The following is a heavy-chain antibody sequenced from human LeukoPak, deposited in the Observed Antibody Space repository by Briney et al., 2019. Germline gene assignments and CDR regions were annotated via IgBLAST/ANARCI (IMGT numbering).Heavy chain of an antibody. CDR2: MSYDGSNK. D-gene: IGHD6-13*01. CDR1: GFTFSSYT. V-gene: IGHV3-30-3*01. J-gene: IGHJ4*02. Sequence: GRSLRVSCAASGFTFSSYTMDWVRQAPGKGLELVAFMSYDGSNKYYADSVKGRFTISRDDSKNTLYLQMNSLRADDTAVYYCAREISAAARLDYWGQGTLVTVSS. CDR3: AREISAAARLDY.